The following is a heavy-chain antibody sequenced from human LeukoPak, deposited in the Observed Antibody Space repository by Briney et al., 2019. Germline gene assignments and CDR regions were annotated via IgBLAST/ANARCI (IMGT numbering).Heavy chain of an antibody. J-gene: IGHJ4*02. V-gene: IGHV4-31*03. D-gene: IGHD3-3*01. CDR3: ARARPAALRFLEWFLFDY. Sequence: PSQTLSLTCTVSGGSLSSGGYYWSWLRQHPGKGLEWIGYIYYSGSTYYNPSLKSRVTISVDTSKNQFSLKLSSVTAADTAVYYCARARPAALRFLEWFLFDYWGQGTLVTVSS. CDR2: IYYSGST. CDR1: GGSLSSGGYY.